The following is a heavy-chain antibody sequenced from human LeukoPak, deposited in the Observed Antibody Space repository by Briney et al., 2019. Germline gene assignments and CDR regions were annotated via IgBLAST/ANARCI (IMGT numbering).Heavy chain of an antibody. D-gene: IGHD3-22*01. CDR1: GFTFRSNW. V-gene: IGHV3-7*01. J-gene: IGHJ3*01. CDR2: IKEDGSEK. Sequence: GGSLRLSCVASGFTFRSNWMSWVRQAPGKGLEWVASIKEDGSEKYYVDSVKGRFTLSRDNAKNSVHLQMNSLRAEDTSVYYCARGLFLSGYLDAFDLWGQGTVVTVSS. CDR3: ARGLFLSGYLDAFDL.